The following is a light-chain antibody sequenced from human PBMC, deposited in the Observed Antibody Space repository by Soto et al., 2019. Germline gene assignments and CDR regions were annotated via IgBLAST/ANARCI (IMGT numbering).Light chain of an antibody. Sequence: QSALTQPASVSGSPGQSITISCTGTSSDVGGYNYVSWYQQHPGKAPKLMIYDVSNRPSGVSNRFSGSKSGNTASLTISGLQAEDGADYYCSSYTSSSTLGGVFGTGTKLTVL. J-gene: IGLJ1*01. CDR3: SSYTSSSTLGGV. CDR2: DVS. CDR1: SSDVGGYNY. V-gene: IGLV2-14*01.